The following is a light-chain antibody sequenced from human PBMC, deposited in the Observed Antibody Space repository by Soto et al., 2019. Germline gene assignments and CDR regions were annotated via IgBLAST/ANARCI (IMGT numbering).Light chain of an antibody. CDR2: GAS. Sequence: EIVTTQSPATLSVSPGEGVTLSCRASQTVGSNLAWYQQKPGQAPRLLIYGASTRATGIPARFSGSGSGTEFTLTISSLQSEDFAVYYCQQYNVWPPLFGQGTRPEIQ. J-gene: IGKJ5*01. CDR3: QQYNVWPPL. V-gene: IGKV3-15*01. CDR1: QTVGSN.